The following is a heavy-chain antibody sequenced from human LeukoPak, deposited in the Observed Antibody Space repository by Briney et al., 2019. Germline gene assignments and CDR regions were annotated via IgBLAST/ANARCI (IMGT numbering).Heavy chain of an antibody. CDR1: GGSISSYY. D-gene: IGHD3-9*01. J-gene: IGHJ5*02. CDR2: IYTSGST. CDR3: ARVSYDILTGLPPIYNWFDP. V-gene: IGHV4-4*07. Sequence: SETLSLTCTVSGGSISSYYWGWIRQPAGKGLEWIGRIYTSGSTNYNPSLKSRVTMSVDTSKNQFSLKLSSVTAADTAVYYCARVSYDILTGLPPIYNWFDPWGRGTLVTVSS.